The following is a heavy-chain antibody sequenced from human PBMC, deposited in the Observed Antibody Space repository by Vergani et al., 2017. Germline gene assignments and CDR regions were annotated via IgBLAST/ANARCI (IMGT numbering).Heavy chain of an antibody. CDR3: ARGTTVTFDAFDI. V-gene: IGHV3-30*03. CDR2: ISYDGSNK. CDR1: GFTFSSYG. D-gene: IGHD4-17*01. J-gene: IGHJ3*02. Sequence: QVQLVESGGGVVQPGRSLRLSCAASGFTFSSYGMHWVRQAPGKGLEWVAVISYDGSNKYYADSVKGRFTISRDNAKNSLYLQMNSLRAEDSAVYYCARGTTVTFDAFDIWGQGTMVTVSS.